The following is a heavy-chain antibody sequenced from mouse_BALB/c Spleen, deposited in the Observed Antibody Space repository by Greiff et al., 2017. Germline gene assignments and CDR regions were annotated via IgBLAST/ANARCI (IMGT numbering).Heavy chain of an antibody. V-gene: IGHV1-87*01. CDR3: AIITTAFAY. D-gene: IGHD1-2*01. Sequence: VQLQQSGAELARPGASVKLSCKASGYTFTSYWMQWVKQRPGQGLEWIGAIYPGDGDTRYTQKFKGKATLTADKSSSTAYMQLSSLASEDSAVYYCAIITTAFAYWGRGTLVAVAA. J-gene: IGHJ3*01. CDR2: IYPGDGDT. CDR1: GYTFTSYW.